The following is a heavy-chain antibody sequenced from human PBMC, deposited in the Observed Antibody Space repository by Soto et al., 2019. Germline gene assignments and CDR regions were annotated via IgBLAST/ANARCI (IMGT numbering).Heavy chain of an antibody. D-gene: IGHD3-10*01. Sequence: SETLSLTCTVSGGSISSYYWSWIRQSPGKGLEWIGYIYYSGNSKYNPSLKSRVTISVDTSKNQFSLKLTSVTAADTAVYYCARRRFGELSDFDYWGQGTLVTVSS. CDR3: ARRRFGELSDFDY. V-gene: IGHV4-59*08. CDR1: GGSISSYY. CDR2: IYYSGNS. J-gene: IGHJ4*02.